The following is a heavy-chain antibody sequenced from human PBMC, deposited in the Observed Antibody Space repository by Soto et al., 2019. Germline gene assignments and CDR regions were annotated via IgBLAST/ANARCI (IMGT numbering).Heavy chain of an antibody. CDR2: IYYSGST. Sequence: SETLSLTCTVSGGSISSSSYYWGWIRQPPGKGLEWIGSIYYSGSTYYNPSLKSRVTISVDTSKNQFSLKLSSVTAADTAVYYCARDYGDYAARAFDIWGQGTMVTV. J-gene: IGHJ3*02. V-gene: IGHV4-39*02. CDR3: ARDYGDYAARAFDI. D-gene: IGHD4-17*01. CDR1: GGSISSSSYY.